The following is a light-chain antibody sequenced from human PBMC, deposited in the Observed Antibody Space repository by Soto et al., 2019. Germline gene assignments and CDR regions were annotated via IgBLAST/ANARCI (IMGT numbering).Light chain of an antibody. CDR2: KAS. V-gene: IGKV1-5*03. Sequence: DIQMTQSPSTLSVSVGDRVTITCRASQSISSWLVWYQQKPGKAPQSLIYKASSLESGVPSRFSGSGSGTEFTLTISSLQPDDFATYYCQQYSISPITFGQGTRLEIK. CDR1: QSISSW. J-gene: IGKJ5*01. CDR3: QQYSISPIT.